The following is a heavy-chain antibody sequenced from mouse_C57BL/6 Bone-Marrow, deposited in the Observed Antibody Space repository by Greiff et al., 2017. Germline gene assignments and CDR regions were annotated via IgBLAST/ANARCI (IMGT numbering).Heavy chain of an antibody. J-gene: IGHJ3*01. Sequence: VQLQQSGPVLVKPGPSVRISCKASGFTFTDYYMHWVKQSHGKSLEWIGLVYPYNGGTSYNQKFKGKATLTVDTSSSTAYMELNSLTSEDSAVYYCAYYYGSSYDPFAYWGQGTLVTVSA. CDR1: GFTFTDYY. V-gene: IGHV1-36*01. CDR2: VYPYNGGT. D-gene: IGHD1-1*01. CDR3: AYYYGSSYDPFAY.